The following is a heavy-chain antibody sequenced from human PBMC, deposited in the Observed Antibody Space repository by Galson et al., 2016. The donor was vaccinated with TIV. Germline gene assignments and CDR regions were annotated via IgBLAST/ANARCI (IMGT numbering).Heavy chain of an antibody. V-gene: IGHV1-69*13. J-gene: IGHJ6*02. Sequence: SVKVSCKASGGIFSGYAINWVRQAPGQGLEWMGRIISIFRTANYAEKFQGRVTITADDSTNTVHMEWSSLTSEDTAVYYCARRADGHLYDYYGMDVWGQGTTVIVSS. D-gene: IGHD5-24*01. CDR1: GGIFSGYA. CDR2: IISIFRTA. CDR3: ARRADGHLYDYYGMDV.